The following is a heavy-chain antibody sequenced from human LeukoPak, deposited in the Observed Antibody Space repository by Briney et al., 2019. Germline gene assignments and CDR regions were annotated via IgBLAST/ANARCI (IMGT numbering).Heavy chain of an antibody. V-gene: IGHV4-34*01. CDR2: INHSGST. CDR1: GGSISSYY. CDR3: ARVIRITMVRGVNWYFDL. Sequence: SKTLSLTCTVSGGSISSYYWSWIRQPPGKGLEWIGEINHSGSTNYNPSLKSRVTISVDTSKNQFSLKLSSVTAADTAVYYCARVIRITMVRGVNWYFDLWGRGTLVTVSS. J-gene: IGHJ2*01. D-gene: IGHD3-10*01.